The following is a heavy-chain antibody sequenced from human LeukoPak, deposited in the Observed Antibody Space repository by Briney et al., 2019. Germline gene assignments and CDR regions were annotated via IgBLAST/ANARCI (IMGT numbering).Heavy chain of an antibody. CDR2: IIPIFGTA. CDR1: GGTFSSYA. V-gene: IGHV1-69*13. Sequence: SVKVSCKASGGTFSSYAISWVRQAPGQGLEWMGGIIPIFGTANYAQKFQGRVTITADESTSTAYMELSSLRSEDTAVYYCARGVEMVKRVDAGWFDPWGQGTLVTVSS. D-gene: IGHD5-24*01. CDR3: ARGVEMVKRVDAGWFDP. J-gene: IGHJ5*02.